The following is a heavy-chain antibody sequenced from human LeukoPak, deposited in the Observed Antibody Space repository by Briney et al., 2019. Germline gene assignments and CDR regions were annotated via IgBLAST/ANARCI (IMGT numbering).Heavy chain of an antibody. V-gene: IGHV3-73*01. J-gene: IGHJ5*02. Sequence: GGSLRLSCAASGFTFSSHWMSWVRQASGKGLEWVGLIDKKTKNYETAYAESVRGRFTISRDDSKNTAYLQMDSLEIEDTALYYCTRDAGTYNWLDPWGQGTLVTVSS. CDR3: TRDAGTYNWLDP. D-gene: IGHD1-26*01. CDR2: IDKKTKNYET. CDR1: GFTFSSHW.